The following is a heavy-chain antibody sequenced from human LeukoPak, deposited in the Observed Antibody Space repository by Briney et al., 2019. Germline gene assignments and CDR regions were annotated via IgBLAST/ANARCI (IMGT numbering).Heavy chain of an antibody. CDR1: GFTFSGYG. CDR2: IWYDGSND. Sequence: GRSLRLSCAASGFTFSGYGMHWVRQAPGKGLGWVAVIWYDGSNDDYADSVKGRFTISRDNSKNTLYLQMNSLRAEDTAVYYCARSIPRYDGSAYYPDYWGQGTLVTVSS. CDR3: ARSIPRYDGSAYYPDY. J-gene: IGHJ4*02. V-gene: IGHV3-33*01. D-gene: IGHD3-22*01.